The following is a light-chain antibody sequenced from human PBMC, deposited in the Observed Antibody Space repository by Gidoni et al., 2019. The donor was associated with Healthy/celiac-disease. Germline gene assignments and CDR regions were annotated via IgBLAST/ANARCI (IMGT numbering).Light chain of an antibody. Sequence: EIVLTQSPGTLSLSPGERATLSCRASQSVSSSYLAWYQQTPGQAPRLLIYGASSRATGIPDRFSGSGSGTDFTLTISRLEPEDFAVYYCQQYGSSPTFGGXTKVGIK. CDR2: GAS. CDR3: QQYGSSPT. V-gene: IGKV3-20*01. J-gene: IGKJ4*01. CDR1: QSVSSSY.